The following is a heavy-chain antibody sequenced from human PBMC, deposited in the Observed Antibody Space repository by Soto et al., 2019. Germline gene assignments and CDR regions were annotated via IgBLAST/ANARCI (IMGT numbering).Heavy chain of an antibody. V-gene: IGHV1-18*01. CDR2: ISAYNGNT. CDR1: GYTFPSDG. CDR3: ARVVGALGHWFDP. Sequence: QVQLVQSGAEVKKPGASVKVSCKASGYTFPSDGISWVRQAPGQGLEWMGRISAYNGNTNYAQRLQGRVTMTTDTSTSTAYMELWSLRSDDTAVYYRARVVGALGHWFDPWGQGTLVTVSS. J-gene: IGHJ5*02. D-gene: IGHD1-26*01.